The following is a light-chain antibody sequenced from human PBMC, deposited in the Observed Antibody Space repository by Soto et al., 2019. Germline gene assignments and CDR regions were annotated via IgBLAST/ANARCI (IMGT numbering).Light chain of an antibody. V-gene: IGLV2-14*01. CDR2: EVS. CDR1: SSDVGGYNY. Sequence: ALTQPASVSGSPGQSITISCTGTSSDVGGYNYVSWYQQHPGKAPKLMIYEVSNRPSGVSNRFSGSKSGNTASLTISGLQAEDEADYHCSSYTSSSTLYVFGTGTKVTV. J-gene: IGLJ1*01. CDR3: SSYTSSSTLYV.